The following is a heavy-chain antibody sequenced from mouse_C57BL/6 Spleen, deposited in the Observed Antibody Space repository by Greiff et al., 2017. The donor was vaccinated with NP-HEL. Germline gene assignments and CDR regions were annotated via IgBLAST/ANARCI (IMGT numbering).Heavy chain of an antibody. D-gene: IGHD2-4*01. CDR2: IDPNSGGT. Sequence: QVQLQQSGAELVKPGASVKLSCKASGYTFTSYWMHWVKQRPGRGLEWIGRIDPNSGGTKYNEKFKSKATLTVDKPSSTAYLQLSSLTSEDSAVYYCARYDYDALYYAMDYWGQGTSVTVSS. CDR3: ARYDYDALYYAMDY. CDR1: GYTFTSYW. J-gene: IGHJ4*01. V-gene: IGHV1-72*01.